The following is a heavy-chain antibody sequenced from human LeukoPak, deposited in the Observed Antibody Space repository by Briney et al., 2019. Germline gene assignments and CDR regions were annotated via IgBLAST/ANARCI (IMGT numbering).Heavy chain of an antibody. Sequence: ASVKVSCKASGYTFTSYGISWVRQAPGQGLKWMGWISAYNGNTNYAQKLQGRVTMTTDTSTSTAYMELRSLRSDDTAVYYCARDLAAGGLYYYYMDVWGKGTTVTVSS. CDR3: ARDLAAGGLYYYYMDV. V-gene: IGHV1-18*01. CDR1: GYTFTSYG. D-gene: IGHD6-13*01. J-gene: IGHJ6*03. CDR2: ISAYNGNT.